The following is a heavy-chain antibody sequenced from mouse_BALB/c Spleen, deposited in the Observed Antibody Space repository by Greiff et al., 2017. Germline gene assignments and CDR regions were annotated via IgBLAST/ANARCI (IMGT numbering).Heavy chain of an antibody. Sequence: DVQLVESGGGLVQPGGSLKLSCAASGFTFSSYTMSWVRQTPEKRLEWVAYISNGGGSTYYPDTVKGRFTISRDNAKNTLYLQMSSLKSEDTAMYYCARQGGNYFFAYWGQGTLVTVSA. V-gene: IGHV5-12-2*01. CDR2: ISNGGGST. D-gene: IGHD2-1*01. CDR3: ARQGGNYFFAY. CDR1: GFTFSSYT. J-gene: IGHJ3*01.